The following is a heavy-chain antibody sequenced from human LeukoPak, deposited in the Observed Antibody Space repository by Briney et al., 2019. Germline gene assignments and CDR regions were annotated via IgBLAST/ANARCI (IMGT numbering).Heavy chain of an antibody. CDR2: MSGSGGST. J-gene: IGHJ4*02. Sequence: QPGGSLRLSCTASGFTFNTYAMSWVRQAPGKGLEWVSGMSGSGGSTYYADSVKGRFTISRDNSKNTLYFQMNSLRAEDTAVYYCARGWDLLDYWGQGTLVTVSS. V-gene: IGHV3-23*01. CDR3: ARGWDLLDY. D-gene: IGHD1-26*01. CDR1: GFTFNTYA.